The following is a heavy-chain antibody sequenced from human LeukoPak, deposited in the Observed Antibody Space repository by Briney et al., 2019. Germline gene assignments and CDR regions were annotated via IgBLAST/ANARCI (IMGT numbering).Heavy chain of an antibody. Sequence: GGALRLSCAASGVTFSSYAMSWVGQAPGKGGEGVSRINSDGSSTSYADSVRGRFSISRDNAKNTLYLQMNSLRAEDTALYYCARDRGVDTAMVNWFDPWGQGTLVTVSS. D-gene: IGHD5-18*01. CDR3: ARDRGVDTAMVNWFDP. V-gene: IGHV3-74*01. CDR1: GVTFSSYA. J-gene: IGHJ5*02. CDR2: INSDGSST.